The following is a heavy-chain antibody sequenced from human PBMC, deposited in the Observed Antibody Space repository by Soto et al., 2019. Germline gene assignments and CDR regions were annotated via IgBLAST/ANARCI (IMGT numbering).Heavy chain of an antibody. Sequence: QVQLQQWGAGLLKPSETLSLTCAVYGVSFSDYYWSWVRQPPGKGLEWIGEINHSGSTNYNASFKSRVTISVDTSKNQCSLKLSSVTAADTAVYYCAGFFGYTYGRVDPWGQGTLVSVSS. D-gene: IGHD5-18*01. J-gene: IGHJ5*02. CDR2: INHSGST. CDR1: GVSFSDYY. CDR3: AGFFGYTYGRVDP. V-gene: IGHV4-34*02.